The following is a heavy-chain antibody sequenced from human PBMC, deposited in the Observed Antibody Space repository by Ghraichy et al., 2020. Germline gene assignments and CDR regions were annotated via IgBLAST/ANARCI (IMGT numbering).Heavy chain of an antibody. CDR3: ASKGIVGSSGWYPKFDMDV. V-gene: IGHV1-69*05. CDR2: IIPIFGTA. CDR1: GGTFSSYA. D-gene: IGHD6-19*01. Sequence: SVKVSCKASGGTFSSYAISWVRQAPGQGLEWMGGIIPIFGTANYAQKFQGRVTITTDESTSTAYMELSSLRSEDTAVYYCASKGIVGSSGWYPKFDMDVWGQGTTVTVSS. J-gene: IGHJ6*02.